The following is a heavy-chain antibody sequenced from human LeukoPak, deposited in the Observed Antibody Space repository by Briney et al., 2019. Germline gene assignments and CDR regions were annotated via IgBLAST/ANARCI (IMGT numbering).Heavy chain of an antibody. CDR2: INHSGST. D-gene: IGHD3-10*01. CDR1: GGSFSSYY. CDR3: ARGRYYGSGDWYFDL. V-gene: IGHV4-34*01. J-gene: IGHJ2*01. Sequence: SETLSLTCAVYGGSFSSYYWTWIRQPPGKGLEWIGEINHSGSTNYNPSLKSRVTMSVDTSKSQFSLKLSSVTAADTAVYYCARGRYYGSGDWYFDLWGRGTLVTVSS.